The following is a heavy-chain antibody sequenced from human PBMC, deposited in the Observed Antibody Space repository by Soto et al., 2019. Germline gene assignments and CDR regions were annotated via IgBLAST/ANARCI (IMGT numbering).Heavy chain of an antibody. V-gene: IGHV3-15*07. CDR3: TTQGPVVWLIFSSVDYYGMDV. Sequence: GGSLRLSCAASGFTFSNAWMNWVRQAPGKGLEWVGRIKSKTDGGTTDYAAPVKGRFTISRDDSKNTLYLQMNSLKTEDTAVYYCTTQGPVVWLIFSSVDYYGMDVWGQGTTVTVSS. CDR2: IKSKTDGGTT. J-gene: IGHJ6*02. D-gene: IGHD3-9*01. CDR1: GFTFSNAW.